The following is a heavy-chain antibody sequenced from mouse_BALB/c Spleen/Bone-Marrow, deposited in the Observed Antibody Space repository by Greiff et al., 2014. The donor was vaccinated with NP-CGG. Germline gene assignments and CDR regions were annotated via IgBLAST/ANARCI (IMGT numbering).Heavy chain of an antibody. CDR2: INPSSDYT. D-gene: IGHD2-2*01. J-gene: IGHJ3*01. Sequence: QVKLQQSGAELARPGASVKMSCKASGYTFAYYTVHWVKQRPGQGLEWIGYINPSSDYTNYNQKFKDKATLTTDKSSSTAYMQLSSLTSEDSAVYYCAREVYGSWFAYWGQGTLVTVSA. CDR3: AREVYGSWFAY. V-gene: IGHV1-4*01. CDR1: GYTFAYYT.